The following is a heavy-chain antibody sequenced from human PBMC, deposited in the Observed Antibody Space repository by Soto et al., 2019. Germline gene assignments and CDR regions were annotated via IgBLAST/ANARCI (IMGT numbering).Heavy chain of an antibody. CDR1: GFIFNTYH. J-gene: IGHJ6*01. Sequence: QVVESGGGVVQPGRSLRLSCAASGFIFNTYHMHWVRQAPAKGLEWVAVIWYDGNNKYYADSVKGRFTISRDNSKNTLYLQMNSLRDEDTAVYYCARDDYGMDVW. CDR2: IWYDGNNK. V-gene: IGHV3-33*01. CDR3: ARDDYGMDV.